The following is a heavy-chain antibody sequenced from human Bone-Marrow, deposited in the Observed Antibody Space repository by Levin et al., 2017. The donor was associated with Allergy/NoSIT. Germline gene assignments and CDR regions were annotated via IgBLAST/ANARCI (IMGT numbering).Heavy chain of an antibody. Sequence: LRLSCTVSDGSISSSGFYWTWIRQHPEKGLEWLGYIFYRGNTYYSPSLKSRVTISVDTFKNQFSLKLTSVTAADTAVYYCARTAGYCTSASCLGWFDPWGQGVQVTVSS. CDR1: DGSISSSGFY. CDR2: IFYRGNT. V-gene: IGHV4-31*03. CDR3: ARTAGYCTSASCLGWFDP. J-gene: IGHJ5*02. D-gene: IGHD2-2*01.